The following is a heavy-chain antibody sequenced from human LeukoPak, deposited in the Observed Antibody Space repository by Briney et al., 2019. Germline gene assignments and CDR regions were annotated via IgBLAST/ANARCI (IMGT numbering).Heavy chain of an antibody. CDR2: INHSGST. Sequence: SETLSLTCAVYGGSFSGYYWSWIRQPPGKGLEWIGEINHSGSTNYNPSLKSRVTISVDKSKNQFSLKLSSVTAADTAVYYCARIRIEVGAIDYWGQGTLVTVSS. D-gene: IGHD1-26*01. J-gene: IGHJ4*02. CDR1: GGSFSGYY. V-gene: IGHV4-34*01. CDR3: ARIRIEVGAIDY.